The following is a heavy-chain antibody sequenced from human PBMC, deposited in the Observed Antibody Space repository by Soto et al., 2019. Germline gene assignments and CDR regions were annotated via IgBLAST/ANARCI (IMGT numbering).Heavy chain of an antibody. CDR2: IKQDGSEN. D-gene: IGHD1-1*01. CDR3: ARDQGSANDDY. V-gene: IGHV3-7*01. CDR1: GFTFSYYW. Sequence: PGWSLRLSCAASGFTFSYYWMSWVRQAPGKGLEWVANIKQDGSENYYVDSVKGRFTISRDNAKNSLNLQMNSLRAEDTAVYYCARDQGSANDDYWGQGTLVTVSS. J-gene: IGHJ4*02.